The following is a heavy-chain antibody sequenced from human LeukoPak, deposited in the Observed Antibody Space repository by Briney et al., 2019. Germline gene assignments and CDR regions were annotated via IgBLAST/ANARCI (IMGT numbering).Heavy chain of an antibody. Sequence: ASVKVSYKPSGYTFTGYYMHWVRQAPGQGLEWMGWINPNNGGTNYAQKFQGRVTMTRDTSISTAYMELSRLTSDDTAVYYCARGRGTTSSNFDYWGQGTLVTVSS. D-gene: IGHD2-2*01. CDR3: ARGRGTTSSNFDY. CDR1: GYTFTGYY. CDR2: INPNNGGT. V-gene: IGHV1-2*02. J-gene: IGHJ4*02.